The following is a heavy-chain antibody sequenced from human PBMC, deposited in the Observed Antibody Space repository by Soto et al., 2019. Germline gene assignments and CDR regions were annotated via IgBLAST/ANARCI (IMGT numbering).Heavy chain of an antibody. CDR1: GGSISSYY. CDR3: ARRKPAAREYYFDY. D-gene: IGHD2-2*01. Sequence: SETLSLTCTVSGGSISSYYWSWIRQPPGKGLEWIGYIYYSGSTNYNPSLKSRVTISVDTSKNQFSLKLSSVTAADTAVYYCARRKPAAREYYFDYWGQGTLVTVSS. J-gene: IGHJ4*02. V-gene: IGHV4-59*08. CDR2: IYYSGST.